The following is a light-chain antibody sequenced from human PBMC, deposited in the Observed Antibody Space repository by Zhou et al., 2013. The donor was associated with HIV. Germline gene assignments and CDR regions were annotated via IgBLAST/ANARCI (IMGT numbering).Light chain of an antibody. V-gene: IGKV3-11*01. CDR1: QSVSSY. J-gene: IGKJ4*01. Sequence: EIVLTQSPATLSLSPGERATLSCRASQSVSSYLAWYQQKPGQAPRLLISDSSNRATGIPARFSGGGSGTDFTLTISSLEPEDFAVYYCQQRSSWPLTFGGGTKVDI. CDR3: QQRSSWPLT. CDR2: DSS.